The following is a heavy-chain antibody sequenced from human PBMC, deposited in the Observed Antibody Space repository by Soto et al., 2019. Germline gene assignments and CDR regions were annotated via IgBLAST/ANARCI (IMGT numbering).Heavy chain of an antibody. J-gene: IGHJ5*02. D-gene: IGHD3-10*01. CDR2: IDPSGGKT. Sequence: ALVKVSCKASGYTFTRDQIHWVRQAPGQGLEWMGMIDPSGGKTNYAQRFQGRVTMTRDTSTSTVYMALSSLRSEDTAIYFCGRVMRSLLSITALDTWGQGTLVTVSS. V-gene: IGHV1-46*01. CDR1: GYTFTRDQ. CDR3: GRVMRSLLSITALDT.